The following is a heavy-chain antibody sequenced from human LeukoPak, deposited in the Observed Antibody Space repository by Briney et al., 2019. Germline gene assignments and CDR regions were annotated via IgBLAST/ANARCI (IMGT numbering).Heavy chain of an antibody. Sequence: ASVKVSCEASGGTFSSYAISWVRQAPGQGLEWMGGIIPIFGTANYAQKFQGRVTITADKSTSTAYMELSSLRSEDTAVYYCARDSRRLDAFDIWGQGTMVTVSS. CDR1: GGTFSSYA. V-gene: IGHV1-69*06. CDR3: ARDSRRLDAFDI. J-gene: IGHJ3*02. CDR2: IIPIFGTA.